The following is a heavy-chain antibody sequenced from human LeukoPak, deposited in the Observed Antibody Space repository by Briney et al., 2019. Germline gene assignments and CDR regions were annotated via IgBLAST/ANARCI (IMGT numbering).Heavy chain of an antibody. Sequence: GGSLRLSCASSGFTFHNYAMHWVRQAPGKGLEWVAVVSYDGSYKDYADSVKGRFTISRDNSRNTLYVQMNSLRAQDTAVYYCARGARKGDDYGGFFDYWGQGTLVTVSS. CDR2: VSYDGSYK. V-gene: IGHV3-30*04. D-gene: IGHD4-23*01. CDR3: ARGARKGDDYGGFFDY. J-gene: IGHJ4*02. CDR1: GFTFHNYA.